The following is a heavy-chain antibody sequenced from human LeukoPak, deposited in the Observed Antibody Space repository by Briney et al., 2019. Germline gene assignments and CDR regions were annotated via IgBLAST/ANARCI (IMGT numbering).Heavy chain of an antibody. Sequence: GGSLRLSCAASGFTVSSNYMSWVRQAPGKGLEWVSVIYSGGSTYYADSVKGRFTISRDNSKNTLYLQMNSLRAEDTAVYYCAKDRPVSSLDAFDIWGQGTMVTVSS. V-gene: IGHV3-53*01. CDR1: GFTVSSNY. J-gene: IGHJ3*02. CDR3: AKDRPVSSLDAFDI. CDR2: IYSGGST. D-gene: IGHD6-13*01.